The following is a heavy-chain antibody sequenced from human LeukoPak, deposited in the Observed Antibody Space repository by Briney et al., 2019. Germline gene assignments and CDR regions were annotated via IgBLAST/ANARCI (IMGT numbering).Heavy chain of an antibody. V-gene: IGHV4-59*08. CDR3: ARHVIPFGESYSQYPFDY. D-gene: IGHD3-10*01. CDR1: GGSINGFY. J-gene: IGHJ4*02. Sequence: SETLSLTCTVSGGSINGFYWSWIRQPPGRRLEWIGYISYSGSTYYRPSLKSRLTMSLDTSQNQFSLRLNSVTAADTAIYYCARHVIPFGESYSQYPFDYWGQGSLVTVSS. CDR2: ISYSGST.